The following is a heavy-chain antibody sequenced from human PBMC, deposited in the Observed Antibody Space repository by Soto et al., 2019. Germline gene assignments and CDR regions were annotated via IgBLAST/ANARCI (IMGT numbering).Heavy chain of an antibody. Sequence: QVQLVESGGDVVQPGRSLRLSCAASGFTFSVYGMHWVRQAPGKGLEWVAVIWYDGSEKYYADSVKGRFIISRDNSKNTLYLQMNSLRAEDTAVYYCARDTNMDSARDFDYWGQGTLVTVSS. D-gene: IGHD2-8*01. CDR2: IWYDGSEK. V-gene: IGHV3-33*01. J-gene: IGHJ4*02. CDR3: ARDTNMDSARDFDY. CDR1: GFTFSVYG.